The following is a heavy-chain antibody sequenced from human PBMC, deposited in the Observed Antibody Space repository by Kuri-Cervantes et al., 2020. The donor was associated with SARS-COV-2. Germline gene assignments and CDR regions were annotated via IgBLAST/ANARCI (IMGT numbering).Heavy chain of an antibody. V-gene: IGHV3-30*18. J-gene: IGHJ6*02. Sequence: GGSLRLSCAASGFTFSSYGMHWVRQAPGKGLEWVAVISYDGSNKYYADSVKGRFTISRDNSKNTLYLQMNSLRAEDTAVYYCAKDLLLYYNYYYGMDVWGQGTTVTVSS. D-gene: IGHD3-3*01. CDR3: AKDLLLYYNYYYGMDV. CDR2: ISYDGSNK. CDR1: GFTFSSYG.